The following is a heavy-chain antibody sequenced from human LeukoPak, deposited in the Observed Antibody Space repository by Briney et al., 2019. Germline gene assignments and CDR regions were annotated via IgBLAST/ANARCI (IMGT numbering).Heavy chain of an antibody. CDR1: GDSVSSNSAA. D-gene: IGHD6-19*01. CDR2: TYYRSKWYN. CDR3: ARVASSGWYAPYYYYGMDV. J-gene: IGHJ6*02. Sequence: SQTLSLTCAISGDSVSSNSAAWNWLRQSPSRGLEWLGRTYYRSKWYNDYAVSVKSRITINPDTSKNQFSLQLNSVTPEDTAVYYCARVASSGWYAPYYYYGMDVWGQGTTVTVSS. V-gene: IGHV6-1*01.